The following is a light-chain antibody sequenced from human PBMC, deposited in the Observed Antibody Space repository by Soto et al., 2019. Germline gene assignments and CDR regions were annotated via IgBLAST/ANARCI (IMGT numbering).Light chain of an antibody. CDR2: LGS. J-gene: IGKJ2*01. V-gene: IGKV2-28*01. CDR1: QSLLHSNGHNY. CDR3: MQALQTVYT. Sequence: DIVLAQSPLSLPVTPGEPASISCRSSQSLLHSNGHNYLDWYWQKPGQSPQLLIYLGSNRASGVPDRFSGSGSGTDFTLKISRVEAEDVGVYFCMQALQTVYTFGQGTKLEIK.